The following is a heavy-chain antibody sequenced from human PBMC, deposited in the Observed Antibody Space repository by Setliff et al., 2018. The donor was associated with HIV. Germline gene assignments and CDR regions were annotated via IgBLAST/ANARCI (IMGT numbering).Heavy chain of an antibody. J-gene: IGHJ3*02. V-gene: IGHV4-34*01. CDR2: INHSGST. D-gene: IGHD3-22*01. CDR3: ARDPTYYYDTSGPYDAFDI. CDR1: GGSFSGYY. Sequence: TLSLTCAVYGGSFSGYYWSWIRQPPGKGLEWIGEINHSGSTNYNPSLKSRVTISVDTSKNQFSLKLSSVTAADTAVYYCARDPTYYYDTSGPYDAFDIWGQGTMVTVSS.